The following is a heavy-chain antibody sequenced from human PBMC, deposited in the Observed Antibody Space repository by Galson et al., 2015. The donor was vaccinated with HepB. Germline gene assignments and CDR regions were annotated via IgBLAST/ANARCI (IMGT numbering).Heavy chain of an antibody. CDR2: IDISGGRA. CDR1: GVTFSSSA. CDR3: VKDYSNYIGAMDV. V-gene: IGHV3-23*01. D-gene: IGHD4-11*01. Sequence: SLRLSCAVSGVTFSSSAMRWVRQAPGKGLEWVSTIDISGGRANYADSVKGRFTISRDNSKNTLSLQMNSLRVEDTALYYCVKDYSNYIGAMDVWGQGTTVTVSS. J-gene: IGHJ6*02.